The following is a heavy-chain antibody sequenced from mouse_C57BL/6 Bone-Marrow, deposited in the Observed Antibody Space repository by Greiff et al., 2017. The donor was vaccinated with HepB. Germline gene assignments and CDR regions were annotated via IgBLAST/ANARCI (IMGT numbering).Heavy chain of an antibody. CDR1: GFTFKDYY. CDR3: DRKRREGYDMDY. CDR2: IDPEDGDT. V-gene: IGHV14-2*01. Sequence: EVQLQQSGAELVKPGASVKLSCTASGFTFKDYYMHWVKQRTEQGLEWIGRIDPEDGDTNYAPKFQGKATITADTSSNTAYLHLSSLTSEDTAVYSCDRKRREGYDMDYWGQGTTVTVSS. J-gene: IGHJ4*01.